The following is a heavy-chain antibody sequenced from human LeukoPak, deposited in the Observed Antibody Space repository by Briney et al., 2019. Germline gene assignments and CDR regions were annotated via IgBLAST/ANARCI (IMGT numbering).Heavy chain of an antibody. CDR3: ARAQAHQYSSSWSVDY. V-gene: IGHV4-31*03. D-gene: IGHD6-13*01. CDR1: GGSISSGGYY. CDR2: IYYSGST. J-gene: IGHJ4*02. Sequence: PSETLSLTCTVSGGSISSGGYYWSWIRQHPGKGLEWIGYIYYSGSTYYNPSLKSRVTISVDTSKNQFSLKLSSVTAADTAVYYCARAQAHQYSSSWSVDYWGQGALVTVSS.